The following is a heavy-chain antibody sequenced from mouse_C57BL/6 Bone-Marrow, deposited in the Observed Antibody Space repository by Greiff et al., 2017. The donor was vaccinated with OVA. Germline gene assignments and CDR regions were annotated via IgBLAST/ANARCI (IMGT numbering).Heavy chain of an antibody. CDR2: ISDGGSYT. J-gene: IGHJ4*01. V-gene: IGHV5-4*03. D-gene: IGHD1-1*01. CDR1: GFTFSSYA. Sequence: DVKLVESGGGLVKPGGSLKLSCAASGFTFSSYAMSWVRQTPEKRLEWVATISDGGSYTYYPDNVKGRFTISRDNAKNNLYLQMSHLKSEDTAMYYCAITTAVAGDAMDYRGQGTSDTVSS. CDR3: AITTAVAGDAMDY.